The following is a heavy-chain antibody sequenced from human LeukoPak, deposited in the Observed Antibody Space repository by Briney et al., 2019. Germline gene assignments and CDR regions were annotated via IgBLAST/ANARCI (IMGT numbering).Heavy chain of an antibody. D-gene: IGHD3-10*01. CDR2: INHSGST. CDR3: ARVNTMVRGVIITLNWFDP. Sequence: SSETLSLTCAVYGGSFSGYYWSWIRQPPGKGLEWIGEINHSGSTNYNPSLKSRVTISVDTSKNQFSLKLSSVTAADTAVYYCARVNTMVRGVIITLNWFDPWGQGTLVTVSS. V-gene: IGHV4-34*01. J-gene: IGHJ5*02. CDR1: GGSFSGYY.